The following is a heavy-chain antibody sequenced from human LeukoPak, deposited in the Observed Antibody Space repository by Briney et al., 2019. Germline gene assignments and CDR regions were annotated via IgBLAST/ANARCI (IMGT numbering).Heavy chain of an antibody. J-gene: IGHJ4*02. V-gene: IGHV3-9*01. Sequence: LSLTCAVSGYSISSGYYWGWVRQAPGKGLEWVSGISWNSGTIGYADSVKGRFTISRNNAKNSLYLQMNSLRAEDKALYYCAKATGYNWKGAFDYWGQGTLVTVSS. D-gene: IGHD1-20*01. CDR3: AKATGYNWKGAFDY. CDR2: ISWNSGTI. CDR1: GYSISSGYY.